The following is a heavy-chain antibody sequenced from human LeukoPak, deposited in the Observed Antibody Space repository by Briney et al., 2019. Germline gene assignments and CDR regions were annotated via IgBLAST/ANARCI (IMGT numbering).Heavy chain of an antibody. V-gene: IGHV1-2*02. CDR3: ARGRTLLRYFDWLSVSYRY. Sequence: ASVKVSCKASGYTFTGYYMHWVRQAPGQGLEWMGWINPNSGGTNYAQKFQGRVTMTRDTSISTAYMELSRLRSDDTAVYYCARGRTLLRYFDWLSVSYRYWGQGTLVTVSS. D-gene: IGHD3-9*01. CDR1: GYTFTGYY. J-gene: IGHJ4*02. CDR2: INPNSGGT.